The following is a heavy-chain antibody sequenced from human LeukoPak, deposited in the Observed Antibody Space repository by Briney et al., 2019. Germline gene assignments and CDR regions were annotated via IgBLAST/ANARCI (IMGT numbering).Heavy chain of an antibody. V-gene: IGHV3-23*01. CDR1: GLTFSSHA. J-gene: IGHJ4*02. Sequence: GGSLRLSCAASGLTFSSHAMNWVRQAPGKGLEWVSVISASGGNTDYADSVKGRFIVSRDNSKNTLYLAMSGLRAEDTAIYYCAKDKYQAIEYWGQGTLVTVSS. D-gene: IGHD2-2*01. CDR2: ISASGGNT. CDR3: AKDKYQAIEY.